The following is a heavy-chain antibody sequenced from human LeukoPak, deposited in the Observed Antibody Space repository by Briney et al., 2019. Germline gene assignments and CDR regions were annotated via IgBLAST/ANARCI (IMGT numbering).Heavy chain of an antibody. Sequence: KVSCKGSGYSFTIYWIGWVRQMPGKGLEWMGIIHPGDSDIRYSPSFQGQVTISADKSISTAYLQWSSLKASDTAMYYCARQPAVRGGFDYWGQGTLVTVSS. D-gene: IGHD3-10*01. CDR1: GYSFTIYW. J-gene: IGHJ4*02. CDR2: IHPGDSDI. V-gene: IGHV5-51*01. CDR3: ARQPAVRGGFDY.